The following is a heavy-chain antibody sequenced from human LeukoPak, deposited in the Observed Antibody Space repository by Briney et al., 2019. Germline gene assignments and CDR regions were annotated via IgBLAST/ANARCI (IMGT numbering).Heavy chain of an antibody. D-gene: IGHD3-3*01. CDR3: ARGLRTIFGVVIKQGGAFDI. Sequence: SETLSLTCAVYGGSLCGFYWSWIRHPPGKGLEWIGEINHSGSTNYNPSLKSRVTISVDTPKNQFSLKLSSVTAPHTAVYYCARGLRTIFGVVIKQGGAFDIWGQGTMVTVSS. CDR1: GGSLCGFY. V-gene: IGHV4-34*01. J-gene: IGHJ3*02. CDR2: INHSGST.